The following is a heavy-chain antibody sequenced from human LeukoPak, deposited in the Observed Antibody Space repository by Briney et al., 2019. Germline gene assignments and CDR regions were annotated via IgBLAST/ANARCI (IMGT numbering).Heavy chain of an antibody. D-gene: IGHD3-10*01. CDR2: ISSSSSYI. V-gene: IGHV3-21*01. J-gene: IGHJ4*02. CDR1: GFTFSSYS. CDR3: ARATFSYGSGSYFGY. Sequence: GGSLGLSCVASGFTFSSYSMNWVRQAPGKGLEWVSSISSSSSYIYYADSVKGRFTISRDNAKNSLYLQMNSLRAEDTAVYYCARATFSYGSGSYFGYWGQGTLVTVSS.